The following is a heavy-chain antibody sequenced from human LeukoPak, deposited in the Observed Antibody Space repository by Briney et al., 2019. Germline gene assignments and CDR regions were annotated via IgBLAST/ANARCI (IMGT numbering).Heavy chain of an antibody. D-gene: IGHD3-22*01. V-gene: IGHV3-23*01. CDR1: GFTFSNYA. CDR2: ISGTGGST. Sequence: GGSLRLSCAASGFTFSNYAMSWVRQAPGKGLEWVSSISGTGGSTYYADSVKGRFTISRDNAKNSLYLQMNSLRAEDTAVYYCAKGDYYYDSSGRNQFDYWGQGTLVTVSS. J-gene: IGHJ4*02. CDR3: AKGDYYYDSSGRNQFDY.